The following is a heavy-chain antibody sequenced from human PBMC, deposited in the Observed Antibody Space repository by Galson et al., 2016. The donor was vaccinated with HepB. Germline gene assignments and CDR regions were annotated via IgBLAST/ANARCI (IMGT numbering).Heavy chain of an antibody. CDR1: GYTFSTYG. Sequence: SVKVSCKASGYTFSTYGISWVRQAPGQGLERMGWISAYDGNTNYAQKLQGRVTMTTDTSMSTAYMEVRGLNSDDAAVYYRETGVRLSMVRGVLKFYYYGVGVWGQGTTVTVSS. CDR2: ISAYDGNT. V-gene: IGHV1-18*01. D-gene: IGHD3-10*01. J-gene: IGHJ6*02. CDR3: ETGVRLSMVRGVLKFYYYGVGV.